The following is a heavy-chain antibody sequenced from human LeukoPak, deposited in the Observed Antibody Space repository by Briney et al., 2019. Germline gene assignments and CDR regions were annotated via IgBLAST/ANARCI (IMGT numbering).Heavy chain of an antibody. J-gene: IGHJ5*02. CDR1: GLTFRNYA. CDR2: MSGSGDNT. CDR3: ARRRSSGWYRFDP. D-gene: IGHD6-19*01. Sequence: SGGSLRLSCAASGLTFRNYAMSWVRQAPGKGLEWVSAMSGSGDNTDYADSVKGRFTISRDNTKNTLFLQMNSLRAEDTAVYYCARRRSSGWYRFDPWGQGTLVTVSS. V-gene: IGHV3-23*01.